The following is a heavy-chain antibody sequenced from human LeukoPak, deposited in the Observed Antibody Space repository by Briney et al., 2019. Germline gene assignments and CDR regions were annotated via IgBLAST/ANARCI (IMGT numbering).Heavy chain of an antibody. Sequence: ASVTVSCTASGYTFTSYGINWVRQATGQGLEWMGWISAYNGNTNYAQKLQGRVTMTTDTSTSTAYMELRSLISDDTAVYYCARGMAMAPFDYWGQGTLVTVSS. V-gene: IGHV1-18*01. J-gene: IGHJ4*02. CDR3: ARGMAMAPFDY. CDR1: GYTFTSYG. CDR2: ISAYNGNT. D-gene: IGHD5-18*01.